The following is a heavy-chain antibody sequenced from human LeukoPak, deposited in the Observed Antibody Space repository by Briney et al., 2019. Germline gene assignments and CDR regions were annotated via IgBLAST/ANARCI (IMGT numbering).Heavy chain of an antibody. Sequence: ASVKVSCKASGYTFTSYGISWVQQAPGQGLEWMGWISAYNGNPNYAQKLQGRVTMTTDTSTSTAYMELRSLRSDDTAVYYCARDLKRGYSSGRYSWGTGSSNDDWGQGTLVTVSS. J-gene: IGHJ4*02. D-gene: IGHD6-19*01. CDR1: GYTFTSYG. CDR3: ARDLKRGYSSGRYSWGTGSSNDD. CDR2: ISAYNGNP. V-gene: IGHV1-18*01.